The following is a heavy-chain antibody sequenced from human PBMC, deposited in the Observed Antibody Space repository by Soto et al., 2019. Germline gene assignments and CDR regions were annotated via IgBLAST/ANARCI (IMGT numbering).Heavy chain of an antibody. CDR2: ISYDGSNK. V-gene: IGHV3-30*18. J-gene: IGHJ6*01. D-gene: IGHD3-10*01. CDR1: GFTFSSYG. Sequence: QVQLVESGGGVVQPGRSLRLSCAASGFTFSSYGMHWVRQAPGKGLEWVAVISYDGSNKYYADSVKGRFTISRDNSKNTLYLQMNSLRAEDTAVYYCAKDLKWFGEDYYYYGMDVWGKGPRSPSPQ. CDR3: AKDLKWFGEDYYYYGMDV.